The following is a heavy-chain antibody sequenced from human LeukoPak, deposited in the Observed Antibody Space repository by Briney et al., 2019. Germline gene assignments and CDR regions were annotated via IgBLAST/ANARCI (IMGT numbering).Heavy chain of an antibody. CDR3: ARQGYDILTGYIDAFDI. CDR2: ISYSGST. CDR1: GGSLSSYY. D-gene: IGHD3-9*01. J-gene: IGHJ3*02. Sequence: SETLSLTCTVSGGSLSSYYWSWIRQPPGKGLEWIGYISYSGSTNYNPSLKSRVTISTDTSKNQFSLKLRSVTAADTAIYYCARQGYDILTGYIDAFDIWGQGTMVTVSS. V-gene: IGHV4-59*08.